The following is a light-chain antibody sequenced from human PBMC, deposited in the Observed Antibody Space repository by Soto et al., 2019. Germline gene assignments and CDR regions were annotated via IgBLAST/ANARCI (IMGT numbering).Light chain of an antibody. Sequence: ALTQPASVSGSPGQSITISCTGTSSDVGGYNYVSWYQQQSGKAPKLMIHEVSNRPSGVSNRFSGSKSGNTASLTISGLQAEDEADYYCSSYTSSRAYVFGIGTKVTVL. CDR3: SSYTSSRAYV. V-gene: IGLV2-14*01. J-gene: IGLJ1*01. CDR2: EVS. CDR1: SSDVGGYNY.